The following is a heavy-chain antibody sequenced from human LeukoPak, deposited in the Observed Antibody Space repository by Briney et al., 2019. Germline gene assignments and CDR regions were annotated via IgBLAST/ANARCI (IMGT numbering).Heavy chain of an antibody. D-gene: IGHD3-16*02. V-gene: IGHV1-2*02. CDR2: INPNSGGT. J-gene: IGHJ4*02. CDR3: ARDGRVYYDYVWGSYRSIDY. CDR1: GYTFTGYY. Sequence: ASVKVSCKASGYTFTGYYMHWVRQAPGQGLEWMGWINPNSGGTNYAQKLQGRVTMTTDTSTSTAYMELRSLRSDDTAVYYCARDGRVYYDYVWGSYRSIDYWGQGTLVTVSS.